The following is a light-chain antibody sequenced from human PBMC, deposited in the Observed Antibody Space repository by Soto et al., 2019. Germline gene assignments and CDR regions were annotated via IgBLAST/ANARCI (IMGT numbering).Light chain of an antibody. V-gene: IGKV3-11*01. J-gene: IGKJ5*01. CDR3: QQGGNWPLT. Sequence: EIVITQSPATLSVSPGERATLSCRASQSVSSHLAWYQQKRGQAPRLLIYDASSRASGIPARFSGRGSGTDFTLTISYLEPEDFAIYYCQQGGNWPLTFGQGTRLEIK. CDR1: QSVSSH. CDR2: DAS.